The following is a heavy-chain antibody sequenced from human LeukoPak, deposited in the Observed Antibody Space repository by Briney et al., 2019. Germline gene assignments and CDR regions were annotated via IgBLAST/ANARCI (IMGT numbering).Heavy chain of an antibody. CDR2: IYYSGST. CDR3: VRFRTHWFDP. CDR1: GGSISSYY. V-gene: IGHV4-59*01. J-gene: IGHJ5*02. D-gene: IGHD3/OR15-3a*01. Sequence: PSETLSLTCTVSGGSISSYYWSWIRQPPGKGLEWIGYIYYSGSTNYNPSLKSRVTISVDTSKNQFSLKLSSVTAADTAVYYCVRFRTHWFDPWGQGTLVTVSS.